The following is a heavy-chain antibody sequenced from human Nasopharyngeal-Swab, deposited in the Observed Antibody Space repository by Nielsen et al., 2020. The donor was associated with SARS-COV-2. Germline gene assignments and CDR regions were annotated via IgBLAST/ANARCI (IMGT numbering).Heavy chain of an antibody. J-gene: IGHJ4*02. CDR1: DFPFTNYW. V-gene: IGHV3-74*01. Sequence: GGSLRLSCAASDFPFTNYWMHWVRQAPGKGLVWISRINIEGGTTYYADSVKGRFTISRDNSKNTLYLQMNSLRAEDTAVYYCAKGRGYSGYDGRFDYWGQGTLVTVSS. CDR2: INIEGGTT. D-gene: IGHD5-12*01. CDR3: AKGRGYSGYDGRFDY.